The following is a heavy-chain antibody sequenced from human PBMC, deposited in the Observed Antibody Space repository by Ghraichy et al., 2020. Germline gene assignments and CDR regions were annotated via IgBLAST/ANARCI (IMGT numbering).Heavy chain of an antibody. D-gene: IGHD5-12*01. CDR3: ANSRLQ. Sequence: GGSLRLSCVTSEFIFSSYAMSWVRQAPGKGLDWVSAISTSGRTTYYADSVKGRFTISRDNSKNTLYLQMSSLRAEDTAVYYCANSRLQWGQGTLVTVSS. CDR2: ISTSGRTT. CDR1: EFIFSSYA. V-gene: IGHV3-23*01. J-gene: IGHJ4*02.